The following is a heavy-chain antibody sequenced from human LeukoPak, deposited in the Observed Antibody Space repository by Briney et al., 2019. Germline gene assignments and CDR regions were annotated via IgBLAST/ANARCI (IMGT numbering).Heavy chain of an antibody. CDR1: GGSISSYY. V-gene: IGHV4-59*08. Sequence: SEALSLTCTVSGGSISSYYWSWIRQPPGKGLEWIGCIYYTGSTKYKPSLQSRVTISHDKTKNPLSLKLRTVTAADTAAYYCGGHRRGSGWTPNFDYWGQGTLVTVSS. J-gene: IGHJ4*02. CDR3: GGHRRGSGWTPNFDY. CDR2: IYYTGST. D-gene: IGHD3-16*01.